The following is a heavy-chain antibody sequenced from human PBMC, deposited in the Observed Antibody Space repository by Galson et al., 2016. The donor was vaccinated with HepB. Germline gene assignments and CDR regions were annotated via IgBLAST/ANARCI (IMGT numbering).Heavy chain of an antibody. CDR1: RFTFSSYS. V-gene: IGHV3-21*01. CDR2: ISSSSTYI. CDR3: ARAPPSIIAALLN. D-gene: IGHD6-6*01. J-gene: IGHJ4*02. Sequence: SLRLSCAASRFTFSSYSMNWVRQAPGKGLEWVSSISSSSTYIYYADSVKGRFTISRDNAKNSLYLQMNSLRADDTAVYYCARAPPSIIAALLNWGQGTLVTVSS.